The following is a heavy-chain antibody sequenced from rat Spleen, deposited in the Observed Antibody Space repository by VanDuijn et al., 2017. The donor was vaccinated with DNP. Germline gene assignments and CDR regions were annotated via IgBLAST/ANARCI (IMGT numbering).Heavy chain of an antibody. Sequence: EVQLVESGGGLVQPGRSMKLSCAASGFTFSTFPMAWVRQAPMKGLEWVATISYDGLSTNYRDSVKGRFTISRDNAKSTLYLQMDSVRSEDTATYYCAKPDQWGQGVMVTVSS. CDR1: GFTFSTFP. V-gene: IGHV5-46*01. CDR2: ISYDGLST. CDR3: AKPDQ. J-gene: IGHJ2*01.